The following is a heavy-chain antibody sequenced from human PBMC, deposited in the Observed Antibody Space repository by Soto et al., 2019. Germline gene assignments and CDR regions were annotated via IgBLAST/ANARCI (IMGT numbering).Heavy chain of an antibody. V-gene: IGHV4-4*02. CDR3: ARRGYCTNGVCYYGMDV. CDR2: IYHSGST. D-gene: IGHD2-8*01. J-gene: IGHJ6*02. Sequence: QVQLQESGPGLVKPSGTLSLTCAVSGGSISSSNWWSWVRQPPGKGLEWIGEIYHSGSTNYNPSPRGRVTISXVXAXHXXALRPSSVTAADTAVYYCARRGYCTNGVCYYGMDVWGQGTTVTVSS. CDR1: GGSISSSNW.